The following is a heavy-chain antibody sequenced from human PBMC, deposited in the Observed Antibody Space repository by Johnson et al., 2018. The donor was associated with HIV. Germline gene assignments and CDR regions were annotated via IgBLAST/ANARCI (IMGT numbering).Heavy chain of an antibody. CDR1: GFTFEDYG. CDR2: INWNGGST. CDR3: ARGRLISMIVSAGAFDI. D-gene: IGHD3-22*01. Sequence: VQLVESGGGAVRPGGSLRLSCVVSGFTFEDYGMSWVRQAPGKGLEWVSAINWNGGSTTYADSVKGRFIISRDNAKNSLYLQMNSLRDEDTAFYYCARGRLISMIVSAGAFDIWCQGTMVTVSS. V-gene: IGHV3-20*04. J-gene: IGHJ3*02.